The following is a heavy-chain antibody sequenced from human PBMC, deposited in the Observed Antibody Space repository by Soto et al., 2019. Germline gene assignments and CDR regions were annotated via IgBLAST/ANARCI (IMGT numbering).Heavy chain of an antibody. J-gene: IGHJ6*02. CDR3: ARELLALYCCSTSCYPTGEDYYGMDV. D-gene: IGHD2-2*01. V-gene: IGHV4-30-4*01. Sequence: QVQLQESGPGLVKPSQTLSLTCTVSGGSISSGDYYWSWIRQPPGKGLEWIGYIYYSGSTYYNPSLKSRVTISVDTSKNQFSLKLSSVTAADTAVYYCARELLALYCCSTSCYPTGEDYYGMDVWGQGTTVTVSS. CDR1: GGSISSGDYY. CDR2: IYYSGST.